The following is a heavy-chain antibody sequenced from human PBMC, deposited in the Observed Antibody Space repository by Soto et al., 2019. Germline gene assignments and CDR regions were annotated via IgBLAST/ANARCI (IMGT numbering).Heavy chain of an antibody. CDR2: INHSGST. J-gene: IGHJ4*02. CDR1: GGSFSNYF. CDR3: ARGRITGTATMGY. D-gene: IGHD1-7*01. V-gene: IGHV4-34*01. Sequence: QVQLQQWGAGLLKPSETLSLTCAVYGGSFSNYFWSWIRQPPGKGLEWIGEINHSGSTNYNPSLKSRVTISVDTYKNQFSLKLSSVTAADTAVYFCARGRITGTATMGYWGQGTLVTVSS.